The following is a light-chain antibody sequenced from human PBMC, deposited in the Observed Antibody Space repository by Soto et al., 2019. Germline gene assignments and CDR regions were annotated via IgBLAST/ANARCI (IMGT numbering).Light chain of an antibody. J-gene: IGKJ1*01. CDR2: KAS. CDR1: QTISSW. CDR3: EQYGSSPRT. Sequence: DIQLTQSPSFLSASVGDIVTITCRASQTISSWWAWYQQKPGKAPKLLIYKASTLKSGVPSRFSGSGSGTDFTLTISRLEPEDFAVYYCEQYGSSPRTFGQGTKVDI. V-gene: IGKV1-5*03.